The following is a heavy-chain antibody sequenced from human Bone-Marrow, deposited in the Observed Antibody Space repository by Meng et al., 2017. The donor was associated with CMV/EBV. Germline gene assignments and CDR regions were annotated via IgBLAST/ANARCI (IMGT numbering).Heavy chain of an antibody. J-gene: IGHJ4*02. CDR1: GYTFTGYY. Sequence: ASVKVSCKASGYTFTGYYMHWVRQAPGQGLEWMGWINPNSGGTKYSQKFQGRVTMTRDTSTRTAYMELSRLRSDDTAVYYCASRPLGTNQARDYWGQGTLVTVSS. V-gene: IGHV1-2*02. CDR3: ASRPLGTNQARDY. CDR2: INPNSGGT. D-gene: IGHD1-7*01.